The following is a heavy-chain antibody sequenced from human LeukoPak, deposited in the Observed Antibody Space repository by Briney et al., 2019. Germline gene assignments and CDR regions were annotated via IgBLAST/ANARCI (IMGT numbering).Heavy chain of an antibody. V-gene: IGHV4-59*08. Sequence: SETLSLTCSVSGDSINNYYWTWIRQPPGKELEWIGYTHYTGNTKSNPSLKSRVTTSVDTSKSQFSLKLSSVTAADTAVYHCAKWSSTLKAFDFWGQGILVIVSS. D-gene: IGHD2-8*01. CDR3: AKWSSTLKAFDF. J-gene: IGHJ4*02. CDR2: THYTGNT. CDR1: GDSINNYY.